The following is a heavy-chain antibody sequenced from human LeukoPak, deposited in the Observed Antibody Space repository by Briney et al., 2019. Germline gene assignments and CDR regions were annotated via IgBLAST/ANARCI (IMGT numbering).Heavy chain of an antibody. CDR2: ISSSGSTI. Sequence: GGSLRLSCAASGFTFSDYYMSWIRQAPGKGLEWVSYISSSGSTIYYADSVKGRFTISRDNAKNSLYLQMISLRAEDTAVYYCARAPVATIPDYWGQGTLVTVSS. D-gene: IGHD5-12*01. CDR3: ARAPVATIPDY. V-gene: IGHV3-11*01. J-gene: IGHJ4*02. CDR1: GFTFSDYY.